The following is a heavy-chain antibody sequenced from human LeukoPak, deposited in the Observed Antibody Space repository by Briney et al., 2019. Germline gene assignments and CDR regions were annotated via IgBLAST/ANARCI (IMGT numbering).Heavy chain of an antibody. Sequence: GGSLRLSCAASGFTFSSYAMSWVRQAPGKGLEWVSAISGSGGSTYYADSVKGRFTISRDNSKNTLYLQMNSLRAEDTAVYYCAKDRLSSMIVVRYYFDYWGQGTLVTVSS. D-gene: IGHD3-22*01. CDR1: GFTFSSYA. CDR3: AKDRLSSMIVVRYYFDY. CDR2: ISGSGGST. J-gene: IGHJ4*02. V-gene: IGHV3-23*01.